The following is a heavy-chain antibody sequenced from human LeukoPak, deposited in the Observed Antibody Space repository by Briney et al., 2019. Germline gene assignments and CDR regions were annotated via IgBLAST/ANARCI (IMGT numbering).Heavy chain of an antibody. CDR1: AFTFRTYG. J-gene: IGHJ4*02. CDR3: AKDRHPARTDGYYFDY. Sequence: GGSLRLSCAASAFTFRTYGMHWVRQAPGKGLEWVAVISYDGNNKNYADSVRGRFTISRDNSNNTLYLQMNSLRAEDTAVYYCAKDRHPARTDGYYFDYWGQGILVTVSS. CDR2: ISYDGNNK. V-gene: IGHV3-30*18. D-gene: IGHD1-14*01.